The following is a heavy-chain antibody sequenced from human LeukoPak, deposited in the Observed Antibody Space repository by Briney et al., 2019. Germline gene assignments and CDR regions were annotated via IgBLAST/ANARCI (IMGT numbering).Heavy chain of an antibody. V-gene: IGHV4-34*01. CDR3: ARGKYSYGYSYRLYGMDV. J-gene: IGHJ6*02. Sequence: SETLSLTCAVYGGSFSGYYWSWIRQPPGKGLEWIGEINHSGSTNYNPSLKSRVTISVDTSKNQFSLKLSSVTAADTAVYYCARGKYSYGYSYRLYGMDVWGQGTTVTVSS. D-gene: IGHD5-18*01. CDR1: GGSFSGYY. CDR2: INHSGST.